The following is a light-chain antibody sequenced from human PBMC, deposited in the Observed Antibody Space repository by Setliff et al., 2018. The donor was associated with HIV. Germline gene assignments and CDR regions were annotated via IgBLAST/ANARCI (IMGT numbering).Light chain of an antibody. Sequence: QSALAQPASVSGSPGQSITISCTGTSSDVGGYNYVSWYQQHPGKAPKLMIYEVSNRPSGVSNRFSGSKSGNTASLTISGLQAEDEAGYYCSSYTCTSTLVFGTGTKVTV. J-gene: IGLJ1*01. CDR1: SSDVGGYNY. V-gene: IGLV2-14*01. CDR3: SSYTCTSTLV. CDR2: EVS.